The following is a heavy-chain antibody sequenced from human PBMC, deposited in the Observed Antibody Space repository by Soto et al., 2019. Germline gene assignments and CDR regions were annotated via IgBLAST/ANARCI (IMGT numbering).Heavy chain of an antibody. D-gene: IGHD2-2*03. CDR1: GGSISSGDYY. CDR3: ARVGYCISTSCDNTWFDP. V-gene: IGHV4-30-4*01. CDR2: IYYSGST. Sequence: PSETLSLTCTVSGGSISSGDYYWSWIRQPPGKGLEWIGYIYYSGSTYYNPSLKSRVTISVDTSKNQFSLKLSSVTAADTAVYYCARVGYCISTSCDNTWFDPWGQGTLVTVPS. J-gene: IGHJ5*02.